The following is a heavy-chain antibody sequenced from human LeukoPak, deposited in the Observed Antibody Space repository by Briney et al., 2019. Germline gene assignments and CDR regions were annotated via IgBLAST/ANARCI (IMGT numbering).Heavy chain of an antibody. V-gene: IGHV3-7*01. CDR3: ARGMGGGSGYYYY. Sequence: GGSLRLSCAASGFTFSSYWMSWVRQAPGKGLEWVANIKQDGSEKYYVDSVKGRFTISRDNAKNSLYLQMNSLRAEDTAVYYCARGMGGGSGYYYYWGQGTLVTVSS. CDR2: IKQDGSEK. D-gene: IGHD3-22*01. CDR1: GFTFSSYW. J-gene: IGHJ4*02.